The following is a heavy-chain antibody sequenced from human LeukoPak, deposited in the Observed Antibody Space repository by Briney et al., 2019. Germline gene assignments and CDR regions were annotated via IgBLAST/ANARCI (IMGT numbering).Heavy chain of an antibody. V-gene: IGHV4-59*01. J-gene: IGHJ4*02. Sequence: SSETLSLTCTVSGGSISSYYWSWIRQPPGKGLEWIGYIYYSGNTNYNPSPKSRVTISVDTSKNQFSLKLSSVTAADTAVYYCAADPGPRRFDYWGRGTLVTVSS. D-gene: IGHD1-14*01. CDR3: AADPGPRRFDY. CDR2: IYYSGNT. CDR1: GGSISSYY.